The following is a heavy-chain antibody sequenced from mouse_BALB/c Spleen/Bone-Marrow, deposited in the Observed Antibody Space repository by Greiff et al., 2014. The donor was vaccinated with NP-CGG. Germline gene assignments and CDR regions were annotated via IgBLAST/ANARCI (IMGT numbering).Heavy chain of an antibody. V-gene: IGHV1S127*01. CDR2: IDPSDSET. D-gene: IGHD2-2*01. J-gene: IGHJ4*01. CDR1: GYSFTSYW. CDR3: AREAGYYYAMDY. Sequence: VQLQQSGPQLVRPGASVKISCKASGYSFTSYWMHWVKQRPGQGLEWIGMIDPSDSETGLNQKFKDKATLTVDKSSSTAYMQLSSPTSEDSAVYYCAREAGYYYAMDYWGQGTSVTVSS.